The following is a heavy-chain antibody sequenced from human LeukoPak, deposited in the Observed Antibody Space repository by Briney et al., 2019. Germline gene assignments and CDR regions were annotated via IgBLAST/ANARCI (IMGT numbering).Heavy chain of an antibody. CDR3: ARDLVPYSNSYYFDY. V-gene: IGHV3-11*04. Sequence: GGSLRLSCAASGFTLRDYYMSWIRQAPGKALEWVSYNSSSGSTIYYADSVRGRFTISRDNAKNSLYLQMNSLRAEDTAVYYCARDLVPYSNSYYFDYWGQGTLVTVSS. CDR2: NSSSGSTI. CDR1: GFTLRDYY. D-gene: IGHD4-11*01. J-gene: IGHJ4*02.